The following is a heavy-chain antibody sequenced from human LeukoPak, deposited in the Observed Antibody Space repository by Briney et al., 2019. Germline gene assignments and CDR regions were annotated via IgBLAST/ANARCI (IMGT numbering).Heavy chain of an antibody. CDR2: VSYDGSNK. CDR3: ARDRRLHN. D-gene: IGHD1-14*01. CDR1: GFTFSSYA. V-gene: IGHV3-30-3*01. Sequence: GGSLRLSCAASGFTFSSYAMHWVRQAPGKGLEWVAVVSYDGSNKYYADSVKGRFTISRDNAKNSLTLQMNSLRVEDTAAYYCARDRRLHNWGQGTLVTVSS. J-gene: IGHJ4*02.